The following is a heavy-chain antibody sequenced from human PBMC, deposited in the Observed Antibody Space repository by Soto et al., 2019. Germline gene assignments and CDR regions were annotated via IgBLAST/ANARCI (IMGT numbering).Heavy chain of an antibody. Sequence: GDSLKISCKGSGYSFTSYWIGWVRQMPGKGLEWMGIIYPGDSDTRYSPSFQGQVTISADKSISTAYLQWSSLKASDTAMYYCARHPTDSSGYYPFDYWVQGSMVIVSS. D-gene: IGHD3-22*01. CDR3: ARHPTDSSGYYPFDY. V-gene: IGHV5-51*01. J-gene: IGHJ4*02. CDR1: GYSFTSYW. CDR2: IYPGDSDT.